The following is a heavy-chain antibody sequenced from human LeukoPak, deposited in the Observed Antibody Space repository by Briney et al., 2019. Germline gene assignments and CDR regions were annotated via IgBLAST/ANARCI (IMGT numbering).Heavy chain of an antibody. CDR2: ISSSSSYI. CDR1: RFTFSSYS. V-gene: IGHV3-21*01. J-gene: IGHJ4*02. Sequence: PGGSLRLSCAASRFTFSSYSMSWVRQAPGKGLEWVSSISSSSSYIYYADSVKGRFTISRDNAKNSLYLQMNSLRAEDTAVYYCARDRKITFGGVIVIPYYFDYWGQGTLVTVSS. D-gene: IGHD3-16*02. CDR3: ARDRKITFGGVIVIPYYFDY.